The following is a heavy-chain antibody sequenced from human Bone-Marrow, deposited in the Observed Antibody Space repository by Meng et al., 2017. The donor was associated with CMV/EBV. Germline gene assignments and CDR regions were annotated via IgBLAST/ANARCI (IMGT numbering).Heavy chain of an antibody. Sequence: SETLSLTCTVSGGSISSSSYYWGWIRQPPGKGLEWIGSIYYSGSTYYNPSLKSRVTISVDTSKNQFSLKLSSVTAADTAVYYCARGAANYDFWSGYYSGAYYFDYWGQGPLVTVSS. CDR2: IYYSGST. D-gene: IGHD3-3*01. CDR3: ARGAANYDFWSGYYSGAYYFDY. CDR1: GGSISSSSYY. J-gene: IGHJ4*02. V-gene: IGHV4-39*07.